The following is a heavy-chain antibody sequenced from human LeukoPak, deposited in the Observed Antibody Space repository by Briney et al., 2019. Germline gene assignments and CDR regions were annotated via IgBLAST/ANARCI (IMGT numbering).Heavy chain of an antibody. D-gene: IGHD3-22*01. Sequence: GGSLRLSCAASGFTFSSYSMNWVRQAPGKGLEWVSSISSSSSYIYYADSVKGRFTISRDNAKNSLYLQMNSLRAEDTAVYYCARDLKRRVYYDSSGSDDAFDIWGQGTMVTVSS. CDR2: ISSSSSYI. J-gene: IGHJ3*02. CDR1: GFTFSSYS. CDR3: ARDLKRRVYYDSSGSDDAFDI. V-gene: IGHV3-21*01.